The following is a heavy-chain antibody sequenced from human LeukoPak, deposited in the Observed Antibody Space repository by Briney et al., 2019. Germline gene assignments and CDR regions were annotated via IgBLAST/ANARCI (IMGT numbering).Heavy chain of an antibody. J-gene: IGHJ5*02. V-gene: IGHV1-18*01. CDR2: ISAYNGNT. CDR1: GYTFTNYA. CDR3: ARGLNSP. Sequence: GASVKVSCKASGYTFTNYAMNWVRQAPGQGLEWMGWISAYNGNTNYAQRLQGRVTMTTDTSTSTAYMELSSLRSEDTAVYYCARGLNSPWGQGTLVTVSS.